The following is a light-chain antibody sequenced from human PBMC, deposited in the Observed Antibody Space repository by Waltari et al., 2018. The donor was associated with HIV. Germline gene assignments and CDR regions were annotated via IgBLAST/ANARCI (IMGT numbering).Light chain of an antibody. V-gene: IGLV2-11*01. CDR3: CSYAGSYTGV. J-gene: IGLJ1*01. CDR2: DVT. Sequence: QSALTQPRSVSGSPGQSVTMSCAGTSNDVGGYNYVSWYHQHPGKAPKLMIYDVTKRPSGVPDRFSGSKSGNTASLTISGLQADDEADYYCCSYAGSYTGVFGTGTKVTVL. CDR1: SNDVGGYNY.